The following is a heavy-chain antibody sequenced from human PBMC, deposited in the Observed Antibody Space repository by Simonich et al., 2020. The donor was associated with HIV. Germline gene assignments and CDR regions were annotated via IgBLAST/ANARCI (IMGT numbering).Heavy chain of an antibody. CDR1: GYSISSGYY. Sequence: QVQLQESRPGLVKPSETLSLTCAVSGYSISSGYYWGWIRQPPGKGLEWIGSIYHSGSTYYNPSLKSRVTISVDPSKNQFSLKLSSVTAADTAVYYCASITGTTFRVSYWGQGTLVTVSS. D-gene: IGHD1-7*01. CDR2: IYHSGST. J-gene: IGHJ4*02. V-gene: IGHV4-38-2*01. CDR3: ASITGTTFRVSY.